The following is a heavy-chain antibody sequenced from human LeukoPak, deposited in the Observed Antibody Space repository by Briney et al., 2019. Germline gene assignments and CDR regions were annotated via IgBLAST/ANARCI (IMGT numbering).Heavy chain of an antibody. CDR3: VRDRYYFDSRGYYYPSYYFDY. V-gene: IGHV3-23*01. D-gene: IGHD3-22*01. CDR1: GFTFSSYG. J-gene: IGHJ4*02. CDR2: ISGSDNTT. Sequence: GGSLRLSCAASGFTFSSYGMSWVRQAPGKGLEWVSAISGSDNTTSYADSVKGRFTISRDNSKNTLYLQMNSLRPEDTAVYYCVRDRYYFDSRGYYYPSYYFDYWGQGSLVTVSS.